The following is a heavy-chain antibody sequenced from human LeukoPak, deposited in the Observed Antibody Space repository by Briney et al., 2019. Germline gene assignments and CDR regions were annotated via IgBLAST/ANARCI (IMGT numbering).Heavy chain of an antibody. Sequence: GESLKISCNGSGYXFTSYWISWVRQMPGKGLEWMGRIDPSDSYTNYSPSFQGHVTISADKSISTAYLQWSSLKASDTAMYYCARHYHKVAGEFDYWGQGTLVTVSS. J-gene: IGHJ4*02. CDR2: IDPSDSYT. D-gene: IGHD6-19*01. CDR3: ARHYHKVAGEFDY. V-gene: IGHV5-10-1*01. CDR1: GYXFTSYW.